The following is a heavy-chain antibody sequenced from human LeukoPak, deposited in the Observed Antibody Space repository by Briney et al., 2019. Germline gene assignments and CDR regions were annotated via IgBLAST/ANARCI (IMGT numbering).Heavy chain of an antibody. D-gene: IGHD3-22*01. V-gene: IGHV3-48*01. CDR3: ARGNYYYDSSGYSAEYFQH. CDR2: ISSSSSTI. Sequence: GGSLRLSCAASGFTFSSYSMNWVRQAPGKGLEWVSYISSSSSTIYYADSVKGRFTISRDNAKNSLYLQMNSLRAEDTAVYYCARGNYYYDSSGYSAEYFQHWGQGTLVTVSS. CDR1: GFTFSSYS. J-gene: IGHJ1*01.